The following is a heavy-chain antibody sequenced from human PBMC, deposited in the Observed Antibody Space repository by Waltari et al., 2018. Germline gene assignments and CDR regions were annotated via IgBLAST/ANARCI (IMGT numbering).Heavy chain of an antibody. CDR3: AGAEEGIAAAFDY. V-gene: IGHV4-4*02. Sequence: QVQLQESGPGLVKPSGTLSLTCAVSGGSIRSSTWWSWVRQPPGKGLEWIGEIYHSGSTNYNPSLKSRVTISVDKSKNQFSLKLSSVTAADTAVYYCAGAEEGIAAAFDYWGQGTLVTVSS. CDR1: GGSIRSSTW. J-gene: IGHJ4*02. CDR2: IYHSGST. D-gene: IGHD6-13*01.